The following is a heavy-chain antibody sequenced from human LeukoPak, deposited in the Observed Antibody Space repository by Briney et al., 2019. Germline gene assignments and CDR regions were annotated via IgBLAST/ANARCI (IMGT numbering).Heavy chain of an antibody. Sequence: SETLSLTCAVYGGSFSSSSYYWGWIRQPPGKGLEWIGSIYYSGSTYYNPSLKSRVTISVDTSKNQFSLKLSSVTAADTAVYYCAGSGSYYNYDYWGQGTLVTVSS. D-gene: IGHD3-10*01. CDR2: IYYSGST. V-gene: IGHV4-39*01. CDR3: AGSGSYYNYDY. CDR1: GGSFSSSSYY. J-gene: IGHJ4*02.